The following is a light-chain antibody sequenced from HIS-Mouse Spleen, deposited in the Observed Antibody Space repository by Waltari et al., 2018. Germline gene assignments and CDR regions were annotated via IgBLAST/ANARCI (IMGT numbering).Light chain of an antibody. CDR1: SSDVGGYNH. CDR2: DVS. Sequence: QSALTQPRSVSGSPGQSVTISCTGTSSDVGGYNHVPWYQQHPGNAPKLMIYDVSKRPSGVPDRFSGSKSDNTASLTISGLQAEDEADYYCCSYAGSYTWVFGGGTKLTVL. J-gene: IGLJ3*02. CDR3: CSYAGSYTWV. V-gene: IGLV2-11*01.